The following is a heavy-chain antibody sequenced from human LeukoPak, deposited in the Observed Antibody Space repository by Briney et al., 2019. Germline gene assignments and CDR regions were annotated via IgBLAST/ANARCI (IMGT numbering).Heavy chain of an antibody. Sequence: GGSLRLSCAAPGFIFSSNYMSWGRQAPGKGLGWGSVIYSGGEAYYADSVKGRYTISRDTSRNTLYLQMNSLRAEDTAVYYCARGLGRELDGAFDIWGQGTMVTVSS. D-gene: IGHD3-10*01. J-gene: IGHJ3*02. V-gene: IGHV3-53*01. CDR1: GFIFSSNY. CDR2: IYSGGEA. CDR3: ARGLGRELDGAFDI.